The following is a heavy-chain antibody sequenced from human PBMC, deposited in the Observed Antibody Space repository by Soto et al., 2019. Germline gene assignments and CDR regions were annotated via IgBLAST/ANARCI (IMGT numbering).Heavy chain of an antibody. Sequence: GGSLRLSCAASGFTFSSYGMHWVRQAPGKGLEWVAVIWYDGSNKYYADSVKGRFTISRDNSKNTLYLQMNSLRAEDTAVYYCARDRWLVHLDYWGQGTLVTVSS. CDR1: GFTFSSYG. D-gene: IGHD6-19*01. J-gene: IGHJ4*02. V-gene: IGHV3-33*01. CDR3: ARDRWLVHLDY. CDR2: IWYDGSNK.